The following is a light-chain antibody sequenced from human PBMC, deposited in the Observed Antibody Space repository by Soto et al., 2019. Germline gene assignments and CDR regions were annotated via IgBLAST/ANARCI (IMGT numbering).Light chain of an antibody. Sequence: EVVFTLSPATLSLSPGERATLSCRASQSVSNYLDWFQQKPGQAPRLLIYDASNRATGIPARFSGSGSGTDFTLTISSLEPEDFAVYYCQQRSNGTPITFGQGTRLEIK. V-gene: IGKV3-11*01. CDR3: QQRSNGTPIT. CDR2: DAS. J-gene: IGKJ5*01. CDR1: QSVSNY.